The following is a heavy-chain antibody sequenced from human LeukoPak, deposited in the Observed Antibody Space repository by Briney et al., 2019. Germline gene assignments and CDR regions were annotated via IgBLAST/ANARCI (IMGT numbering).Heavy chain of an antibody. CDR1: GFTFSSYE. J-gene: IGHJ4*02. CDR3: ARELIFYSSGSDY. V-gene: IGHV3-48*03. Sequence: GGSLRLSCAASGFTFSSYEMNWVRQAPGKGLEWVSYISSRGSTIYYADSVKGRFTISRDNAKNPLYLQMNSLRAEDTAVYYCARELIFYSSGSDYWGQGTLVTVSS. CDR2: ISSRGSTI. D-gene: IGHD6-19*01.